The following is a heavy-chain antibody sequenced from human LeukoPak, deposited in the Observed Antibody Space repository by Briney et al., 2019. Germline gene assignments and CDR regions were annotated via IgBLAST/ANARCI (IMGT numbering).Heavy chain of an antibody. D-gene: IGHD1-26*01. Sequence: GGSLRLSCAASGFTFSSYAMSWVRQAPGKGLEWVSAISGSGGSTYYADSVKGRFTISRDNSKNTLYLQMNSLRAEDTAVYYCAKMGSSGSYYVRTPLDYWGQGTLVTVSS. CDR3: AKMGSSGSYYVRTPLDY. CDR1: GFTFSSYA. CDR2: ISGSGGST. V-gene: IGHV3-23*01. J-gene: IGHJ4*02.